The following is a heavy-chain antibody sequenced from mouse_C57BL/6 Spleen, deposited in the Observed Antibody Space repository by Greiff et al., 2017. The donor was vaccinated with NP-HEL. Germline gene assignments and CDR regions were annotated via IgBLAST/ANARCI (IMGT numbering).Heavy chain of an antibody. CDR3: ARAACSPFDY. CDR2: ISSGSSTI. V-gene: IGHV5-17*01. CDR1: GFTFSDYG. J-gene: IGHJ2*01. Sequence: EVMLVESGGGLVKPGGSLKLSCAASGFTFSDYGMHWVRQAPEKGLEWVAYISSGSSTIYYADTVKGRFTISRDNAKNTLFLQMTRLRSEDTAMYYCARAACSPFDYWGQGTTLTVSS.